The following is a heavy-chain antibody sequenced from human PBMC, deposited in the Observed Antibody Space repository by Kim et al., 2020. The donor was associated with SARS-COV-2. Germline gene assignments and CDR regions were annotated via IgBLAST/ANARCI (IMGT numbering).Heavy chain of an antibody. CDR3: TKRTSGAWPFDY. D-gene: IGHD2-2*01. V-gene: IGHV3-23*01. J-gene: IGHJ4*02. CDR2: IGITGGNT. Sequence: GGSLRLSGEASGFTFTSYAMTWVRQAPGKGLEWVASIGITGGNTYYADSVKGRFTISRDNSRDTLFLHMNSLRAEDTAVYYCTKRTSGAWPFDYWGQGTLVTVSS. CDR1: GFTFTSYA.